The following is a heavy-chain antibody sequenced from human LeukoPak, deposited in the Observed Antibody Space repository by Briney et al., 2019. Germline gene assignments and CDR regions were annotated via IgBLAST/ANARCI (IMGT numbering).Heavy chain of an antibody. V-gene: IGHV1-3*01. CDR3: ARSSTGIAAAGTSLGAFDI. Sequence: ASVKVSCKASGYTFTTYAMHWVRQAPGQRLEWMGWINACNGNTKYSQKFQGRVTITRDTSASTAYMELSSLRSEDTAVYYCARSSTGIAAAGTSLGAFDIWGQGTMVTVSS. CDR1: GYTFTTYA. J-gene: IGHJ3*02. CDR2: INACNGNT. D-gene: IGHD6-13*01.